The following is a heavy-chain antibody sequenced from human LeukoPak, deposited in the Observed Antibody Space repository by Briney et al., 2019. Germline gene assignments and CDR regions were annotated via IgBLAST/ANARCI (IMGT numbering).Heavy chain of an antibody. D-gene: IGHD2-15*01. CDR3: AKVLDCSGGSCYSEYYYYYYYMDV. Sequence: GGSLRLSCAASGFTFSSYAMSWVRQAPGKGLEWVSAISGSGGSTYYADSVKGRFTISRDNSKNTLYLQMNSLRAEDTAVYYCAKVLDCSGGSCYSEYYYYYYYMDVWGKGTTVTVSS. CDR1: GFTFSSYA. J-gene: IGHJ6*03. V-gene: IGHV3-23*01. CDR2: ISGSGGST.